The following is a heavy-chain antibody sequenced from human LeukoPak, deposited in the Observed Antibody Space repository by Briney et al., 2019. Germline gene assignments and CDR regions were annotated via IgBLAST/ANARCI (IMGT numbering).Heavy chain of an antibody. D-gene: IGHD6-13*01. CDR2: IWYGGSNK. CDR3: ARGPIAAAGVNNWFDP. V-gene: IGHV3-33*08. Sequence: GGTLRLSCAASGFTFSSYGMHWVRQAPGKGLEGVAVIWYGGSNKYYADSVKGRFTISRDNSKNTLYLQMNSLRAEDTAVYYCARGPIAAAGVNNWFDPWGQGTLVTVSS. CDR1: GFTFSSYG. J-gene: IGHJ5*02.